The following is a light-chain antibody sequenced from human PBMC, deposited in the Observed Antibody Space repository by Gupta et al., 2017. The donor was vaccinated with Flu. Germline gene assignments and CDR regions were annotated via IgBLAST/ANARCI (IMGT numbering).Light chain of an antibody. J-gene: IGKJ2*01. Sequence: EIELTQYPATLPSSPAERATLSCRASQSVSTYFAWYQKNPGQAPRLLIYDASTRAAGIPARFSGSGSCTDFSLTISSLVAEDFSVYYCQKRSNRPPYTFGQGTRLEIK. CDR1: QSVSTY. V-gene: IGKV3-11*01. CDR2: DAS. CDR3: QKRSNRPPYT.